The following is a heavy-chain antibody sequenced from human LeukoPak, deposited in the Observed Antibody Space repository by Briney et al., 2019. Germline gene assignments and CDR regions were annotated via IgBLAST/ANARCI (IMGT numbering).Heavy chain of an antibody. D-gene: IGHD1-1*01. CDR3: ARGPAGYN. CDR2: IYSGGST. V-gene: IGHV3-53*01. J-gene: IGHJ4*02. Sequence: GRSLRLSCAASGFTFSSYAMHWVRQAPGKGLEWVSVIYSGGSTDYADSVKGRFTISRDILKNTLYLQMNSLRAEDTAVYYCARGPAGYNWGQGTLVTVSS. CDR1: GFTFSSYA.